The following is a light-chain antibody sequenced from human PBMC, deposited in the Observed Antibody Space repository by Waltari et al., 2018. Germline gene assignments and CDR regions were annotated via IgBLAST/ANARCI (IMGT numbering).Light chain of an antibody. CDR1: DNDVGGYNY. J-gene: IGLJ2*01. V-gene: IGLV2-14*01. Sequence: QSALTQPASVSGSPGQSITISCTGTDNDVGGYNYVSWYQQHPGNAPKLIIYDVNKRPPLVSIRFAGSNAGNTAALTISGLQAEDEADYYCNSYTSGTTFVVFGGGTTLTVL. CDR3: NSYTSGTTFVV. CDR2: DVN.